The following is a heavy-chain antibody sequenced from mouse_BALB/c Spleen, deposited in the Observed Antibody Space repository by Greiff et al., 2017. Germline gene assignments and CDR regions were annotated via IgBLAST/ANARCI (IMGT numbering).Heavy chain of an antibody. CDR1: GFSLTNSG. J-gene: IGHJ3*01. V-gene: IGHV2-6-6*01. D-gene: IGHD2-10*01. Sequence: VQRVESGPGLVAPSQSLSITCTVSGFSLTNSGVHWVRQSPGKGLEWLGVIWGDGSTNYNSAFKSRLSISKDNSKSQVFLKMNSLQANDTAIYYCARTYYGNYGFAYWGQGTLVTVSA. CDR2: IWGDGST. CDR3: ARTYYGNYGFAY.